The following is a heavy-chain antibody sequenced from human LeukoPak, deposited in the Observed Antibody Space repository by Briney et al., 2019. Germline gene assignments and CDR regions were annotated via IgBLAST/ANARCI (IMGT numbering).Heavy chain of an antibody. V-gene: IGHV1-18*01. CDR3: ARAFFDNLYILHYYDSSGYYFDY. Sequence: GASVKVSCKASGYTFTSYGISWVRQAPGQGLEWMGWISAYNGNTNYAQKLQGRVTMTTDTSTSTAYMELRSLRSDDTAVYYCARAFFDNLYILHYYDSSGYYFDYWGQGTLVTVSS. CDR2: ISAYNGNT. J-gene: IGHJ4*02. CDR1: GYTFTSYG. D-gene: IGHD3-22*01.